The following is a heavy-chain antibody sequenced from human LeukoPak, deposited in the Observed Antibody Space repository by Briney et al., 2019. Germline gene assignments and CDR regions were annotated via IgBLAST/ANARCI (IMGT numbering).Heavy chain of an antibody. Sequence: GGSLRLSCAASVFTFCSYSMDGVRQAPGGGPEWIAHISSTSKTIKYADSMKGRFTISRDNAKNSLYLQMNSLRADDTAVYYCARDRDYNSNWDGDFQNWGQGTLVTVSS. D-gene: IGHD4-11*01. CDR1: VFTFCSYS. CDR2: ISSTSKTI. CDR3: ARDRDYNSNWDGDFQN. V-gene: IGHV3-48*01. J-gene: IGHJ1*01.